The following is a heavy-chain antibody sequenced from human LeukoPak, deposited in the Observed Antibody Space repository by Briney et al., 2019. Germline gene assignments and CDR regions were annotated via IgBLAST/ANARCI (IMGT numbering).Heavy chain of an antibody. CDR2: INPNSGGT. J-gene: IGHJ4*02. CDR3: ARDIHDSSGYYFAY. V-gene: IGHV1-2*02. D-gene: IGHD3-22*01. CDR1: GYTFTGYY. Sequence: ASVKVSCKASGYTFTGYYMHWVRQAPGQGLEWMGWINPNSGGTNYAQKFQGRVTITADESTSTAYMELSSLRSEDTAVYYCARDIHDSSGYYFAYWGQGTVVTVSS.